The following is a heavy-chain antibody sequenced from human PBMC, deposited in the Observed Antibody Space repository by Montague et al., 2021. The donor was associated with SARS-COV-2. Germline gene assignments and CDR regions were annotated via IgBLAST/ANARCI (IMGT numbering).Heavy chain of an antibody. CDR1: GGSITDRTYY. D-gene: IGHD6-13*01. V-gene: IGHV4-39*01. Sequence: SETLSLTCCVSGGSITDRTYYWGCIRQSPGKGLEWIGAINYSGTTYYNPSLKSRVTISLDTAKNQFSLKMTSVTAADTAAYYCARHWGIAAAGNWGQGTLVTVSS. CDR3: ARHWGIAAAGN. J-gene: IGHJ4*02. CDR2: INYSGTT.